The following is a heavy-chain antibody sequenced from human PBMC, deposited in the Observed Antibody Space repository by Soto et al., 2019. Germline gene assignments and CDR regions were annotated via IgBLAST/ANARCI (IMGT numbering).Heavy chain of an antibody. D-gene: IGHD1-26*01. J-gene: IGHJ6*02. V-gene: IGHV4-4*07. CDR2: IYTSGNT. Sequence: ASETLSLTCTVSGGSISSYYWSWTRQPAGKGLEWIGRIYTSGNTNYNPSLKSRVTMSVDTSKNQFSLRVSSVTAADTAVYYCARNVRSNYGMDVWGQGTTVTVSS. CDR1: GGSISSYY. CDR3: ARNVRSNYGMDV.